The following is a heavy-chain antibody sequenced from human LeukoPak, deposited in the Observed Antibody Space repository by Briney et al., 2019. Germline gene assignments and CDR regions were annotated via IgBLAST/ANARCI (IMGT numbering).Heavy chain of an antibody. J-gene: IGHJ4*02. Sequence: ASVKVSCKVSGYTFTGYYMHWVRQAPGQGLEWMGWINPNSGGTNYAQKFQGRVTMTRDTSISTAYMELSRLRPDDTAVYYCARDDGSYLRYFDYWGQGTLVTVSS. CDR1: GYTFTGYY. D-gene: IGHD1-26*01. V-gene: IGHV1-2*02. CDR2: INPNSGGT. CDR3: ARDDGSYLRYFDY.